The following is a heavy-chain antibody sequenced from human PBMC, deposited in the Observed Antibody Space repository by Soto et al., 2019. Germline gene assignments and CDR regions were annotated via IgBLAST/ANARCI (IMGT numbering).Heavy chain of an antibody. CDR1: GFTFSSYA. Sequence: EVQLLESGGGLVQPGGSLRLSCAASGFTFSSYAMSWVRQAPGKGLEWVSAISGSGGSTYYADPVKGRFTISRDNSKNTMYLQMNSLRAEDTAVYYCEKDTEPVRYSSGWYLFDYWGQGTLVTVSS. CDR3: EKDTEPVRYSSGWYLFDY. J-gene: IGHJ4*02. V-gene: IGHV3-23*01. D-gene: IGHD6-19*01. CDR2: ISGSGGST.